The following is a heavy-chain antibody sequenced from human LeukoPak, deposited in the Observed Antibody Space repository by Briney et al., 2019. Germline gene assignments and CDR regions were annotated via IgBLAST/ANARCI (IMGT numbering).Heavy chain of an antibody. Sequence: GGSLRLSCAASGFTFSSYAMHWVRQAPGKGLEWVAVISYDGSNKYYADSVKGRFTISRDNSKNTLYLQMNSLRAEDTAVYYCARVQQLGEYYFDYWGQGTLVTVSS. CDR1: GFTFSSYA. J-gene: IGHJ4*02. D-gene: IGHD6-6*01. V-gene: IGHV3-30-3*01. CDR2: ISYDGSNK. CDR3: ARVQQLGEYYFDY.